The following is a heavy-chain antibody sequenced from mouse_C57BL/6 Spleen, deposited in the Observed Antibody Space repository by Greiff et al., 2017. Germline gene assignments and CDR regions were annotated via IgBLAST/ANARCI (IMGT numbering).Heavy chain of an antibody. CDR2: INPSSGYT. Sequence: QVQLQQSGAELARPGASVKMSCKASGYTFTSYTMHWVKQRPGQGLEWIGYINPSSGYTKYNQKFKDKATLTADKSSSTAYMQQSSLTSEDSAVYYCARPLITTVGGYWYLDVWGTGTTVTVSS. V-gene: IGHV1-4*01. CDR1: GYTFTSYT. D-gene: IGHD1-1*01. CDR3: ARPLITTVGGYWYLDV. J-gene: IGHJ1*03.